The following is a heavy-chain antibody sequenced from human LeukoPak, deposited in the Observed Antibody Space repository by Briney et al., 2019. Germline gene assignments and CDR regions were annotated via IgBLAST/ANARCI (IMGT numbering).Heavy chain of an antibody. D-gene: IGHD3-22*01. CDR2: IKSETDGGTT. J-gene: IGHJ4*02. CDR1: GLTFSNAW. Sequence: GESLRLSCAASGLTFSNAWMNWVRQAPGKGLEWVGRIKSETDGGTTDYAAPVKGRFTISRDDSKNTLYLQMNSLKTEDTAVYYCTTVISDYYDSSGYYLGRSDYWGQGTLVTVSS. V-gene: IGHV3-15*07. CDR3: TTVISDYYDSSGYYLGRSDY.